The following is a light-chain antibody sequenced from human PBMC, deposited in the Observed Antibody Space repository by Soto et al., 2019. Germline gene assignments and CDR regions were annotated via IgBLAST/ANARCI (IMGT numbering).Light chain of an antibody. V-gene: IGKV2-28*01. Sequence: DSVLTRSPLSLPVTPGEPASISCSSSQSLLHSNGNIYLDWYLQTPGQSPQLLIYLGSIRASGVPDRFSGSRSSKDYTLKITRVEAEDVGVYYCLQAIQAPWTFGLGTKVDI. CDR3: LQAIQAPWT. CDR2: LGS. J-gene: IGKJ1*01. CDR1: QSLLHSNGNIY.